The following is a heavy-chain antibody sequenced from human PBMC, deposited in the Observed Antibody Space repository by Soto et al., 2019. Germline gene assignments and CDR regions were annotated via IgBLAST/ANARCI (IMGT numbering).Heavy chain of an antibody. D-gene: IGHD6-19*01. J-gene: IGHJ5*02. V-gene: IGHV4-39*01. CDR2: IYYSGST. CDR1: GGSISSSSYY. CDR3: ARHALGAVAYNWFDP. Sequence: QLQLQESGPGLVKPSETLSLTCTVSGGSISSSSYYWGWIRQPPGKGLEWIGSIYYSGSTYYNPSLKSRVTISVDTSKNQFSLKLSSGTAADTAVYYCARHALGAVAYNWFDPWGQGTLVTVSS.